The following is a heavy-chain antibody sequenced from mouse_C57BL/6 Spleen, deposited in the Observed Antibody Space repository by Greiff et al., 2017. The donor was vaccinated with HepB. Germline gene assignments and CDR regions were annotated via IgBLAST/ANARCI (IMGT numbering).Heavy chain of an antibody. Sequence: VKLQQPGAELVKPGASVKLSCKASGYTFTSYWMHWVKQRPGQGLEWIGMIHPNSGSTNYNEKFKSKATLTVDKSSSTAYMQLSSLTSEDSAVYYCARSWGHWYFDVWGTGTTVTVSS. V-gene: IGHV1-64*01. CDR3: ARSWGHWYFDV. CDR2: IHPNSGST. CDR1: GYTFTSYW. J-gene: IGHJ1*03.